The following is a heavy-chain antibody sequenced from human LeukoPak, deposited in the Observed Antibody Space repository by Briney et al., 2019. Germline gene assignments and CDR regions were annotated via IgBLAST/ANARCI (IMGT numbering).Heavy chain of an antibody. CDR2: IWYGGSNR. CDR3: AKDGSAYCGGDCYSYYYYYMDV. CDR1: GFTFSSYG. J-gene: IGHJ6*03. Sequence: PGRSLRLSCAASGFTFSSYGMHWVRQAPGKGLEWVAVIWYGGSNRYYADSVKGRFTISRDNSKNTLYLQMNSLRAEDTAVYYCAKDGSAYCGGDCYSYYYYYMDVWGKGTTVTVSS. D-gene: IGHD2-21*01. V-gene: IGHV3-30*18.